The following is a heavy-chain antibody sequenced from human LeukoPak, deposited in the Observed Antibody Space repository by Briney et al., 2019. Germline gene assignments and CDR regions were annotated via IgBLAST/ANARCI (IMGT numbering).Heavy chain of an antibody. CDR1: GGSISSGSYY. J-gene: IGHJ4*02. V-gene: IGHV4-61*02. D-gene: IGHD3-3*01. Sequence: SQTLSLTCTVSGGSISSGSYYWSWIRQPAGKGLEWIGRIYTSGSTNYNPSLKSRVTISVDTSKNQFSLKLSSVTAADTAVYYCAIDRITIFGVVLDYWGQGTLVTVSS. CDR3: AIDRITIFGVVLDY. CDR2: IYTSGST.